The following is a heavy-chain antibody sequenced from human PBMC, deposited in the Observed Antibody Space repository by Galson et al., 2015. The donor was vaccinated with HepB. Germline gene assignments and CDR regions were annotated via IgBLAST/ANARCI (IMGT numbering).Heavy chain of an antibody. D-gene: IGHD6-13*01. V-gene: IGHV4-39*01. CDR3: VRLDSTWPHVNMGV. Sequence: ETLSLTCTVSGGSISGSSHYWGWIRQPPGKGLEWIGSIYYSGSTYYNPSLKSRVSISVDTSKNQFSLKLSSVTAADTTIYYCVRLDSTWPHVNMGVWGKGTTVTVSS. J-gene: IGHJ6*03. CDR1: GGSISGSSHY. CDR2: IYYSGST.